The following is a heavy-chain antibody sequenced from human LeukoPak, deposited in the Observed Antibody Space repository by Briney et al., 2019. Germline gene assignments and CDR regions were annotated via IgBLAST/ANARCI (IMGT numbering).Heavy chain of an antibody. CDR2: ISYDGSNK. CDR1: GFTFSSYG. Sequence: GGSLRLSCAASGFTFSSYGMHWVRQAPGKVLEWVAVISYDGSNKDFADSLKGRFTISRDNSKNTLYLQMNSLRAEDTAVYYCARDYYDSSGYYQVSYWGQGTLVTVSS. J-gene: IGHJ4*02. V-gene: IGHV3-30*03. CDR3: ARDYYDSSGYYQVSY. D-gene: IGHD3-22*01.